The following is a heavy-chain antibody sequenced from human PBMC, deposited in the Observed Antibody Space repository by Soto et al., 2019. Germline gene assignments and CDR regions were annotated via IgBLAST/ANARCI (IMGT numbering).Heavy chain of an antibody. CDR1: GYTFTDYF. Sequence: QVQLVQSGAEVKKPGASVKVSCKASGYTFTDYFIHWVRQAPGQGFEWMGWINPNSRGTNYAQKFQGRVTTTRDTSNSTAYMELRGLTSDDTAVYYCARVTLKAGNWFDPWGQGTLVTVSS. J-gene: IGHJ5*02. V-gene: IGHV1-2*02. CDR3: ARVTLKAGNWFDP. CDR2: INPNSRGT.